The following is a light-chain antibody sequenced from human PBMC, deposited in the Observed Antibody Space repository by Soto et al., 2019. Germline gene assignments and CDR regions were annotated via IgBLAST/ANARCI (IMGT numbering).Light chain of an antibody. CDR1: RGFDSR. J-gene: IGKJ2*01. Sequence: DIQMTQSPSTLSASVGDRVTITCRASRGFDSRLAWYQQKPGKAPKLLMYKASTLESGVPSRFSGSGSGTEFTLSISSLQPDDFATYYCQQYLFYPFTFGQGTKLEIK. CDR3: QQYLFYPFT. V-gene: IGKV1-5*03. CDR2: KAS.